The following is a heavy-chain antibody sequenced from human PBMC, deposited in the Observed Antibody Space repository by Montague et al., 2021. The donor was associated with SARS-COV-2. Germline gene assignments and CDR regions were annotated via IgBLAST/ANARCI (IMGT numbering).Heavy chain of an antibody. Sequence: SETLSLTCTVSGGSISSHFWSFIRQPPGKGLEWIGYINSNGGTNDNPSLRSRLTMSVDTSKNQFSLQLRSMTPADTAVYYCARAVSVRRAVSWFDPWGQGALVTVSS. CDR1: GGSISSHF. J-gene: IGHJ5*02. CDR3: ARAVSVRRAVSWFDP. CDR2: INSNGGT. D-gene: IGHD3-10*01. V-gene: IGHV4-59*11.